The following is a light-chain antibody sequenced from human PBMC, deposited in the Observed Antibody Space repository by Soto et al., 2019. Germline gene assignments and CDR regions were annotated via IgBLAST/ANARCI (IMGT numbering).Light chain of an antibody. CDR3: QQYHTSSIT. J-gene: IGKJ5*01. V-gene: IGKV1-5*01. CDR1: QSVSGW. Sequence: IQITQTPYTLSASVGDTVTVTCRASQSVSGWLAWYQQKPGEAPKLLIYDASALERGVPSRFSGTGSGTEFTLTIDRLQPDDFATYYCQQYHTSSITFGQGARLEIK. CDR2: DAS.